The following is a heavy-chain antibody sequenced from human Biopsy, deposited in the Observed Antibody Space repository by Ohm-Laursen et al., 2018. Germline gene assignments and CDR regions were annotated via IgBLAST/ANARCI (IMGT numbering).Heavy chain of an antibody. D-gene: IGHD3-16*01. CDR2: IHYSGNT. J-gene: IGHJ4*02. V-gene: IGHV4-31*03. CDR3: TRAGGGKIYGL. CDR1: GVSINTGGYY. Sequence: TLSLTCIVSGVSINTGGYYWTWIRQHPGTDLEWIGYIHYSGNTLYNPSLKSRLTISVDTSRNQFSLKLTSVTAADTALYYCTRAGGGKIYGLWGQGTLVTVSS.